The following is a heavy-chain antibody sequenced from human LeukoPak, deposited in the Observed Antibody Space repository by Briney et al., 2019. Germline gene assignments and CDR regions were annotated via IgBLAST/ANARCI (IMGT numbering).Heavy chain of an antibody. CDR3: AKAEERTMVRGPHLDY. CDR1: GFTFSSYA. J-gene: IGHJ4*02. CDR2: ISGSGGST. Sequence: GGSLRLSCAASGFTFSSYAMSWVRQAPGKGLEWVSAISGSGGSTYYADSVKGRFTISRDNSKNTLYLQMNSLRAEDAAVYYCAKAEERTMVRGPHLDYWGQGTLVTVSS. D-gene: IGHD3-10*01. V-gene: IGHV3-23*01.